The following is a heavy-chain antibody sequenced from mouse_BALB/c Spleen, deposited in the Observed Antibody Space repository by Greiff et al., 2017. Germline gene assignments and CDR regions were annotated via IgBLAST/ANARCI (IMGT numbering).Heavy chain of an antibody. Sequence: SGPELVKPGALVKISCKATGYTFTSYDINWVKQRPGQGLEWIGWIYPGDGSTKYNEKFKGKATLTADKSSSTAYMQLSSLTSENSAVYFYARGPSKDYWGQGTSVTVSA. CDR1: GYTFTSYD. D-gene: IGHD1-1*02. J-gene: IGHJ4*01. CDR3: ARGPSKDY. CDR2: IYPGDGST. V-gene: IGHV1S33*01.